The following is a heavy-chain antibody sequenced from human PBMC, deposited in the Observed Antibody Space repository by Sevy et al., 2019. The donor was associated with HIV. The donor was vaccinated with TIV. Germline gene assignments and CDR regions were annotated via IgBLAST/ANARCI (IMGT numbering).Heavy chain of an antibody. CDR3: AQVGGSKWELFEFYAMHV. CDR1: GISFNNYG. V-gene: IGHV3-30*18. D-gene: IGHD1-26*01. J-gene: IGHJ6*02. CDR2: ISYDGTIQ. Sequence: GGSLRLSCAASGISFNNYGMHWVRRAPGKGLEWLAVISYDGTIQYDGGSVKGRFTISRDDSKNTMYLQMNSLRVEDTAVYYCAQVGGSKWELFEFYAMHVWGQRTTVTVSS.